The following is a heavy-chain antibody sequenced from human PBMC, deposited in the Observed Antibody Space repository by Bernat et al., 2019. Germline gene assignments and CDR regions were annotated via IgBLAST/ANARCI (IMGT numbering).Heavy chain of an antibody. D-gene: IGHD6-13*01. J-gene: IGHJ4*02. CDR3: ARYRSVAAAGPYYFDY. V-gene: IGHV1-69*12. CDR1: GGTFSSYA. CDR2: IMPIFGTA. Sequence: QVQLVQSGAEVKKPGSSVKVSFKASGGTFSSYAISWVRQAPGQGLEWMGGIMPIFGTANYAQKFQGRVTITADESTSTAYMELSSLRSEDTAVYYCARYRSVAAAGPYYFDYWGQGTLVTVSS.